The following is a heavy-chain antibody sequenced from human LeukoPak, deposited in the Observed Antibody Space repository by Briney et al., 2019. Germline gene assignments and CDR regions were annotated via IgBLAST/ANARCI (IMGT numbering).Heavy chain of an antibody. CDR3: ARDDGRGVVTPY. V-gene: IGHV4-61*02. CDR1: GGSIGSGSYY. CDR2: IYTSGST. J-gene: IGHJ4*02. Sequence: SETLSLTCTVSGGSIGSGSYYWSWIRQPAGKGLEWIGRIYTSGSTNYNPSLKSRVTISVDTSKNQFSLKLSSVTAADTAAYYCARDDGRGVVTPYWGQGTLVTVSS. D-gene: IGHD2-21*02.